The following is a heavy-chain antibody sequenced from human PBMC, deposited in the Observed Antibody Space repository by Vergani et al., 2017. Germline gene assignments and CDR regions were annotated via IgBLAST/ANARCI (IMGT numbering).Heavy chain of an antibody. J-gene: IGHJ4*02. V-gene: IGHV4-39*01. D-gene: IGHD1-26*01. CDR1: GGSISSSSYY. CDR2: IYYSGST. Sequence: QLQLQESGPGLVKPSETLSLTCTVSGGSISSSSYYWGWIRQPPGKGLEWIGSIYYSGSTYYNPSLKSRVTISVDTSKNQSSLKLSSVTAADTAVYYCARRVEVSGYVDYWGQGTLVTVSS. CDR3: ARRVEVSGYVDY.